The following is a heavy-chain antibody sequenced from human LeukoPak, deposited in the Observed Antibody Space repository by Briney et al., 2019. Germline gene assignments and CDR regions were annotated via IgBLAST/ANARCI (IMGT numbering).Heavy chain of an antibody. CDR3: ARSGNAWSGYNDY. Sequence: GGSLRLSCAASGFTFSSYSMNWVRQAPGKGLEWVSYISSSSSTIYYADSVKGRFTISRDNSKNTLYLQMNSLRAEDTAVYYWARSGNAWSGYNDYWGQGTLVTVSS. J-gene: IGHJ4*02. V-gene: IGHV3-48*01. CDR1: GFTFSSYS. D-gene: IGHD3-3*01. CDR2: ISSSSSTI.